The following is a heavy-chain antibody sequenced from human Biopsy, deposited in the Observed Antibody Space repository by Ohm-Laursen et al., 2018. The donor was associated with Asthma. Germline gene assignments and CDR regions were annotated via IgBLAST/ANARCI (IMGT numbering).Heavy chain of an antibody. CDR1: GFTFSSYG. CDR3: ARTFHFWSPYHAEHYQL. Sequence: SLRLSCTAFGFTFSSYGMYWVRQVPGKGLEWVANIKHDGSEKNHVDSLKGRFTISRDNAKNLLFLQMNSLRAEDTAVYYCARTFHFWSPYHAEHYQLWGQGTLVTVSS. V-gene: IGHV3-7*01. CDR2: IKHDGSEK. J-gene: IGHJ1*01. D-gene: IGHD3-3*01.